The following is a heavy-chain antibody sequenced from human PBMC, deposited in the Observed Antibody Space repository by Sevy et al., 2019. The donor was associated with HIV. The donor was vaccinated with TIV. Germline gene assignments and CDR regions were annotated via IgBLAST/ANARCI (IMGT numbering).Heavy chain of an antibody. D-gene: IGHD6-13*01. CDR3: ARTKPTIIAAAGTGDYYYYGMDV. V-gene: IGHV1-69*13. CDR1: GGTFSSYA. CDR2: IIPIFGTA. J-gene: IGHJ6*02. Sequence: ASVKVSCKASGGTFSSYAISWVRQAPGQGLEWMGGIIPIFGTANYAQKFQGRVTITADESTSTAYMELSSLRSEDTAVYYCARTKPTIIAAAGTGDYYYYGMDVWGQGTTVTVSS.